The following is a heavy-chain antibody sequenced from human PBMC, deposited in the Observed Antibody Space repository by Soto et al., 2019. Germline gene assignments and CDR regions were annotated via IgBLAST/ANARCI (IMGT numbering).Heavy chain of an antibody. D-gene: IGHD2-15*01. Sequence: ASVKVSCTASGYTFTSYGISWVRQAPGQGLEWMGWISAYNGKTNYAQNLQGRVTMTTDTSTNTVYMELRSLRSDDTAVYYCARAWYCSDGGCYSDYWGQGTLVTVSS. CDR2: ISAYNGKT. CDR3: ARAWYCSDGGCYSDY. V-gene: IGHV1-18*01. CDR1: GYTFTSYG. J-gene: IGHJ4*02.